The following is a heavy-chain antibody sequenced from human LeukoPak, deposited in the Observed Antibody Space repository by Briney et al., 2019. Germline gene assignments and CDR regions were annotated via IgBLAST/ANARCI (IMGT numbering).Heavy chain of an antibody. CDR3: SRVVGDYVWEHYFDY. CDR1: GFTSGDYT. Sequence: GRSLRLSCTASGFTSGDYTMSWLRQAPGKGLEWVGFIRSKAYGGTTEYAASVKGRFTISRDDSKSIAHLQMNSLKTEDTAVYHCSRVVGDYVWEHYFDYWGQGTLVTVSS. CDR2: IRSKAYGGTT. V-gene: IGHV3-49*03. D-gene: IGHD3-16*01. J-gene: IGHJ4*02.